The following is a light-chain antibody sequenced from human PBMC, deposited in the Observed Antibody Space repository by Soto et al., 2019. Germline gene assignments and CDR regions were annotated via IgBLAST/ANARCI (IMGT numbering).Light chain of an antibody. CDR3: QSYDSSLSGVV. CDR2: GNS. CDR1: SSNIVAGYD. V-gene: IGLV1-40*01. J-gene: IGLJ2*01. Sequence: QSVLTQPPSVSGAPGQRVTISCTGSSSNIVAGYDVHWYQQLPETAPKLLIYGNSNRPSGVPDRFSGSKSGTSASLAITGLQAEDEADYYCQSYDSSLSGVVFGGGTKLTVL.